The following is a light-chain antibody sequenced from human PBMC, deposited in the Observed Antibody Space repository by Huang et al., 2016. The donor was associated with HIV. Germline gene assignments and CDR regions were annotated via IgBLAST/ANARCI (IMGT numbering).Light chain of an antibody. CDR2: AAS. Sequence: DIELTQSPSSLSASVGDRVTITCRDRQTITTFLNWYQQKPGKAPKLLIYAASSLESGVPPRFSGSGSGTHFTLTISSLQPEDFASYYCQQGYISPPLTFGGGTKVEI. V-gene: IGKV1-39*01. CDR3: QQGYISPPLT. CDR1: QTITTF. J-gene: IGKJ4*01.